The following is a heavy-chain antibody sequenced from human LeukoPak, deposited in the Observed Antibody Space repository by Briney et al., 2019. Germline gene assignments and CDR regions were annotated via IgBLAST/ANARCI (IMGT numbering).Heavy chain of an antibody. CDR1: GFTFSSYG. CDR2: ISSSSSYK. D-gene: IGHD3-10*01. CDR3: ARALGGSGSYYEDY. Sequence: GGSLRLSCAASGFTFSSYGMNWVRQAPGKGLEWVSSISSSSSYKYYADSVKGRFTISRDNAKNSLYLQMNSLRAEDTAVYYCARALGGSGSYYEDYWGQGTLATVSS. J-gene: IGHJ4*02. V-gene: IGHV3-21*01.